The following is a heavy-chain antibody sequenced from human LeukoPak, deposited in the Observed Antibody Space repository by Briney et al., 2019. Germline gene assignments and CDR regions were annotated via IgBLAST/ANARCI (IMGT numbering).Heavy chain of an antibody. V-gene: IGHV3-7*05. CDR1: GFTFSSYW. Sequence: GGSLRLSCAASGFTFSSYWMSWVRQAPGKGLEWVANTNQDGSEKYYVDSVKGRFTISRDNAKNSLFLQMNSLRAEDTAVYYCASRTAGSPPNWFDPWGQGTLVTVSS. J-gene: IGHJ5*02. D-gene: IGHD3-10*01. CDR2: TNQDGSEK. CDR3: ASRTAGSPPNWFDP.